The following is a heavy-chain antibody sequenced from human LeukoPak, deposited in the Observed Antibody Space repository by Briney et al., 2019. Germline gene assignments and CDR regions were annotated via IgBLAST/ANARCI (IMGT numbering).Heavy chain of an antibody. V-gene: IGHV4-59*01. Sequence: SETLSLTCTVSGGSLSSYYWSWIRQPPGKGLEWIGYIYYSGSTNYNPSLKSRVTISVDTSKNQFSLKLSSVTAADTAVYYCARVDSSGYSYYFDFWGQGTLVTVSS. D-gene: IGHD3-22*01. CDR3: ARVDSSGYSYYFDF. J-gene: IGHJ4*02. CDR1: GGSLSSYY. CDR2: IYYSGST.